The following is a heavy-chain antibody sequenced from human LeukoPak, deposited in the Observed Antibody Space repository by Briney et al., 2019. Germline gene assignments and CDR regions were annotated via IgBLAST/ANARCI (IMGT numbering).Heavy chain of an antibody. Sequence: PSETLSLTCTVSGGSISSYYWSWLPPPPGKGLEWIGYIYYSGSTNYNPSLKSRVTISVDTSKNQFSLKLSSVTAADTAVYYCARGSRSSGWYYWGQGTLVTVSS. CDR1: GGSISSYY. CDR3: ARGSRSSGWYY. V-gene: IGHV4-59*08. CDR2: IYYSGST. J-gene: IGHJ4*02. D-gene: IGHD6-19*01.